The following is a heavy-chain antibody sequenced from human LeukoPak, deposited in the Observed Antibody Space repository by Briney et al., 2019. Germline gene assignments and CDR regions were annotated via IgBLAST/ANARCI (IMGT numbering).Heavy chain of an antibody. CDR3: ARGRASYLADY. CDR1: GGSISSYY. D-gene: IGHD3-10*01. CDR2: IYYSGST. J-gene: IGHJ4*02. Sequence: SETLSLTCTVSGGSISSYYWSWIRQPPGKGLEWIGYIYYSGSTNYNPSLKSRVTISVDTSKNQFSLKLSSVTAADTAVYYCARGRASYLADYWGQGTLVTVSS. V-gene: IGHV4-59*12.